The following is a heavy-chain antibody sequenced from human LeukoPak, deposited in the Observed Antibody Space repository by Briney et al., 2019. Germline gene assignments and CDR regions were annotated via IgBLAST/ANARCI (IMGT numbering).Heavy chain of an antibody. Sequence: SETLSLTCTVSGGSISSYYWSWIRQPPGKGLEWIGYIYYSGSTNYNPSLKSRVTISVDTSKNQFSLKLSSATAADTAVYYCARTTYYYDSSTTGEFDYWGQGTLVTVSS. D-gene: IGHD3-22*01. CDR2: IYYSGST. V-gene: IGHV4-59*08. CDR3: ARTTYYYDSSTTGEFDY. CDR1: GGSISSYY. J-gene: IGHJ4*02.